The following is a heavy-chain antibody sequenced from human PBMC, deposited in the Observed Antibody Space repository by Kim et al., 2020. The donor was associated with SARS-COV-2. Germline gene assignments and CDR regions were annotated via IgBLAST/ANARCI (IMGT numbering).Heavy chain of an antibody. CDR2: ISAYNGNT. CDR1: GYTFTSYG. CDR3: ARTPPLNYGDFSSDY. J-gene: IGHJ4*02. Sequence: ASVKVSCKASGYTFTSYGISWVRQAPGQGLEWMGWISAYNGNTNYAQKLQGRVTMTTDTSTSTAYMELRSLRSDDTAVYYCARTPPLNYGDFSSDYWGQGTLVTVSS. V-gene: IGHV1-18*04. D-gene: IGHD4-17*01.